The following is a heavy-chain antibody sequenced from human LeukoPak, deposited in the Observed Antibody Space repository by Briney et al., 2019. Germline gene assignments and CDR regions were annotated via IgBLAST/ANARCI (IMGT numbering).Heavy chain of an antibody. D-gene: IGHD3-10*01. J-gene: IGHJ4*02. V-gene: IGHV4-34*01. CDR2: INHSGST. CDR3: ARGITMVRGVPDFDY. Sequence: SETLSLTCAVYGGSFSGYYWSWIRKPPGKGLEWIGEINHSGSTNYNPSLKSRVTISVDTSKNQFSLKLSSVTAADTAVYYCARGITMVRGVPDFDYWGQGTLVTVSS. CDR1: GGSFSGYY.